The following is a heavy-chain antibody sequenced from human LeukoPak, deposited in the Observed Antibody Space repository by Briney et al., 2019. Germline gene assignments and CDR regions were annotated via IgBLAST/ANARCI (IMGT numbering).Heavy chain of an antibody. V-gene: IGHV1-2*02. CDR2: INPNSGGT. J-gene: IGHJ3*02. CDR1: GYTFTGYY. D-gene: IGHD3-22*01. Sequence: ASVKVSCKASGYTFTGYYMHWVRQAPGQGLEWMGWINPNSGGTNYAQKFQGRVTMTRDTSISTAYMELSRLRSDDTAVYYCAGGTTNYYEDAFDIWGQGTMVTVSS. CDR3: AGGTTNYYEDAFDI.